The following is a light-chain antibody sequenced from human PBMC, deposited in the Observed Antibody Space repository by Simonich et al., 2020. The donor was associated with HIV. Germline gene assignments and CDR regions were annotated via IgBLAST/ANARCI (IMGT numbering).Light chain of an antibody. V-gene: IGKV4-1*01. J-gene: IGKJ1*01. CDR2: WAP. CDR1: QSVLYSSNNKNY. CDR3: QQYYSTPPT. Sequence: DIVMTQSPDSLAVSLGERATINCKSSQSVLYSSNNKNYLAWYQQKPGQPPKLLIYWAPTRESGVPDRFSGSASGTDFTLTISSLQAEDVAVYYCQQYYSTPPTFGQGTKVEIK.